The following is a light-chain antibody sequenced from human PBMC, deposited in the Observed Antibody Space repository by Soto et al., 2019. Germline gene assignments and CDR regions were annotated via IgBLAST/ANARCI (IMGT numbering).Light chain of an antibody. CDR1: QSISSY. V-gene: IGKV1-17*01. CDR3: LQHNSYPIN. Sequence: IQMTQPPSSLSASAGYRFKMTSPASQSISSYLNWYQQKPGKAPKRLIYAASSLQRGVPARFSGSGSGTEFTLTISSLQPEDFAAYYCLQHNSYPINCGEGQRRAIK. J-gene: IGKJ5*01. CDR2: AAS.